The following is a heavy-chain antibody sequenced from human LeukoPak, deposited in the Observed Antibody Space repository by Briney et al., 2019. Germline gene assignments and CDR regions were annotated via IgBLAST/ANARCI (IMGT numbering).Heavy chain of an antibody. Sequence: ASVKVSCKASGYTFTGYYMHWVRQAPGQGLEWMGWINPNSGGTNYAQKFQGRVTMTRDTSISTAYMELSRLRSDDTAVYYCARGIPPLDDFWSGYFGPLFDYWGQGALVTVSS. CDR2: INPNSGGT. V-gene: IGHV1-2*02. CDR1: GYTFTGYY. J-gene: IGHJ4*02. CDR3: ARGIPPLDDFWSGYFGPLFDY. D-gene: IGHD3-3*01.